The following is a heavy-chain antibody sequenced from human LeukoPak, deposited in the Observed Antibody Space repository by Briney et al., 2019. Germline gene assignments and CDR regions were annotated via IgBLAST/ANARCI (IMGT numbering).Heavy chain of an antibody. Sequence: GGSLRLSCTASHFTFTTYWMSWVRQAPGKGLEWVANIKQDGSEKYYVDSVKGRFTISRDNAKNSLYLQMNSLRAEDTAVYYCARAYAYSSSPTNDYWGQGTLVTVSS. J-gene: IGHJ4*02. CDR1: HFTFTTYW. V-gene: IGHV3-7*01. CDR2: IKQDGSEK. D-gene: IGHD6-6*01. CDR3: ARAYAYSSSPTNDY.